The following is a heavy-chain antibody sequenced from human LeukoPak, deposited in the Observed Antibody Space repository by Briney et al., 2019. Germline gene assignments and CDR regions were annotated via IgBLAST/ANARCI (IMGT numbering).Heavy chain of an antibody. CDR2: ISYDGSNK. Sequence: GRSLRLSCAASGFTFSSYGMHWVRQAPGKGLEWVAVISYDGSNKYYADSVKGRFTISRDNSKNTLYLQMNSLRAEDTAVYYCAKEVFLFDSSGSFDYWGQGTLVTVSS. V-gene: IGHV3-30*18. CDR1: GFTFSSYG. J-gene: IGHJ4*02. CDR3: AKEVFLFDSSGSFDY. D-gene: IGHD3-22*01.